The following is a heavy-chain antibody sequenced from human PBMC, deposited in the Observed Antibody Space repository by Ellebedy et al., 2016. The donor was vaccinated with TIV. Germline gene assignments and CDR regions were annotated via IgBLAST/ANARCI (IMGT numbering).Heavy chain of an antibody. V-gene: IGHV3-48*01. CDR2: INNAGSAI. J-gene: IGHJ4*02. D-gene: IGHD3-3*01. CDR3: AKAGRGRFLEWLLYQDY. Sequence: GESLKISCAASGFTFSSYGMNWVRQAPGKGLEWVSYINNAGSAIYYAACVKGRFTISRDNAKNSLYLQMNSLRAEDTAVYYCAKAGRGRFLEWLLYQDYWGQGTLVTVSS. CDR1: GFTFSSYG.